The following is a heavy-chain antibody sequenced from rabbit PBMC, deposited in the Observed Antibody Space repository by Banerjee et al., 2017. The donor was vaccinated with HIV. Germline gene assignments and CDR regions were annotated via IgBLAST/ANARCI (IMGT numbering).Heavy chain of an antibody. D-gene: IGHD1-1*01. J-gene: IGHJ4*01. V-gene: IGHV1S7*01. CDR3: ARDRANSGGSLTLFNL. CDR1: EFDLSSYG. Sequence: QLKESGGGLVQPGGSLKLSCKASEFDLSSYGMSWVRQAPGKGLEWIGFIDPMFGTTYYANWVNGRFTISSHNAQNTLYLQLNSLTAADTATYFCARDRANSGGSLTLFNLWGQGTLVTVS. CDR2: IDPMFGTT.